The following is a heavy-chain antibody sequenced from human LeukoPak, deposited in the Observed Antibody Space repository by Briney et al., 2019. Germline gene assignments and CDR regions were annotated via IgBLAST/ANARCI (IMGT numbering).Heavy chain of an antibody. CDR3: ARSNNDGDYLGVGFDY. Sequence: ASVKVSCKTSEDTFSNYAINWVRQAPGQGLEWMGWINTNTGNPTYAQDFTGRFVFSLDTSVSTTYLQISSLKVEDTAIYYCARSNNDGDYLGVGFDYWGQGARVTVSS. J-gene: IGHJ4*02. D-gene: IGHD4-17*01. CDR1: EDTFSNYA. V-gene: IGHV7-4-1*02. CDR2: INTNTGNP.